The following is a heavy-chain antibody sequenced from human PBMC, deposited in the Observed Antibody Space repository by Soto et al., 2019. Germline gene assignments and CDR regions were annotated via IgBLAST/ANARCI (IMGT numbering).Heavy chain of an antibody. Sequence: EVQLVESGGDLVQPGGSLRLSCAASGFTFSTYWMHWVRQAPGKGLLWVSRIKTDGTYATYADSVNGRFTISRDNAKNTLYLQMNSLRVEDAAVYYCAAGGSGYYANWGQGTLVPVYS. CDR1: GFTFSTYW. V-gene: IGHV3-74*01. D-gene: IGHD3-22*01. CDR2: IKTDGTYA. J-gene: IGHJ4*02. CDR3: AAGGSGYYAN.